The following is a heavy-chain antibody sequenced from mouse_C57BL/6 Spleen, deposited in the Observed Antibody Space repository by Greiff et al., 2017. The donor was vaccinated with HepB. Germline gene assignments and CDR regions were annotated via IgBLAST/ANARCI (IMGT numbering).Heavy chain of an antibody. D-gene: IGHD1-1*01. J-gene: IGHJ2*01. CDR3: TTLPIYYYGSSGDYFDY. V-gene: IGHV14-1*01. CDR2: IDPEDGDT. CDR1: GFNIKDYY. Sequence: VQLQQSGAELVRPGASVKLSCTASGFNIKDYYMHWVKQRPEQGLEWIGRIDPEDGDTEYAPKFQGKATMTADTSSNTAYLQLSSLTSEDTAVYSSTTLPIYYYGSSGDYFDYWGQGTTLTVSS.